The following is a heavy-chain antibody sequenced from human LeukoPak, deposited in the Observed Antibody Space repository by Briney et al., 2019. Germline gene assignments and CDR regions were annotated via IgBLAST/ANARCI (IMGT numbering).Heavy chain of an antibody. CDR2: IIPIFGTA. V-gene: IGHV1-69*05. CDR3: ARAMYYDTSGYYSFQH. J-gene: IGHJ1*01. D-gene: IGHD3-22*01. CDR1: GGTFSSYA. Sequence: SVKVSCKASGGTFSSYAISWVRQAPGQGLEWMGGIIPIFGTANYAQKFQGRVTITRDSSTDTVYMELSSLRSEDTAVYYCARAMYYDTSGYYSFQHWGQGTLVTVSS.